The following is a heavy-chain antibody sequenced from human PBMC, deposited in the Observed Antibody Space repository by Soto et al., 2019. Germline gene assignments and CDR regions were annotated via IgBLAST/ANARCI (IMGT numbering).Heavy chain of an antibody. CDR2: IWYDGSNT. D-gene: IGHD6-13*01. CDR1: EFTFSNYG. V-gene: IGHV3-33*01. CDR3: AREYSSTWYNGMDV. J-gene: IGHJ6*02. Sequence: QVQLVESGGGVVQPGRALRIACVASEFTFSNYGMHWVRQAPGKGLEWVAGIWYDGSNTYYADSVKGRFSISRDNSKNTLDLQMNSLRADDTAVYYWAREYSSTWYNGMDVWGQGTTVTVSS.